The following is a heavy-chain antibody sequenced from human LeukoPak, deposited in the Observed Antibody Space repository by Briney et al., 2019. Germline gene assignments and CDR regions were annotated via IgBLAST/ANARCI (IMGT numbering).Heavy chain of an antibody. CDR3: ARDDGSGSYFAVF. V-gene: IGHV3-21*01. CDR1: GFTFSSYS. D-gene: IGHD3-10*01. Sequence: GGSLRLSCAASGFTFSSYSMNWVRQAPGKGLEWVSSISSSSSYIYYADSVKGRFTISRDNAKNSLYLQMNSLRAEDTAVYYCARDDGSGSYFAVFWGQGTLVTVSS. CDR2: ISSSSSYI. J-gene: IGHJ4*02.